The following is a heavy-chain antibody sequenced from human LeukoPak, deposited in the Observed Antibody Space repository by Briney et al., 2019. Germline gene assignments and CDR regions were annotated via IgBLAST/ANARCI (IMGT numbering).Heavy chain of an antibody. V-gene: IGHV3-48*01. Sequence: GGSLRLSCAASGFTFSSYEMNWVRQAPGKGLEWVSYISSSSSTIYYADSVKGRFTISRDNAKNSLYLQMNSLRAEDTAVYYCARDRRSSGPGYWGQGTLVTVSS. CDR3: ARDRRSSGPGY. CDR2: ISSSSSTI. D-gene: IGHD6-19*01. J-gene: IGHJ4*02. CDR1: GFTFSSYE.